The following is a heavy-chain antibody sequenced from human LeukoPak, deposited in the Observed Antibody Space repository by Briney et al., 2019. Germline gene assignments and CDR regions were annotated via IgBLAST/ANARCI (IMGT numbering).Heavy chain of an antibody. J-gene: IGHJ4*02. CDR2: INSNSGDT. CDR1: GYTFTGYY. D-gene: IGHD6-19*01. CDR3: ARTGRYSAFDN. V-gene: IGHV1-2*02. Sequence: ASVKVSFKASGYTFTGYYIHWVRQAPGQGLEWMGWINSNSGDTDYAQKFQVRVTMTRDTSISTAYMELSRLRSDDTAVYYCARTGRYSAFDNWGQGTLVTVSS.